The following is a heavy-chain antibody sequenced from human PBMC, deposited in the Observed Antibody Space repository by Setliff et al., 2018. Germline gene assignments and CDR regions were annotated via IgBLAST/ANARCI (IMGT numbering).Heavy chain of an antibody. D-gene: IGHD5-18*01. V-gene: IGHV1-69*05. J-gene: IGHJ6*03. CDR3: VREGVDTRSSTDYRYYMDV. CDR2: IIPFFATT. CDR1: GYNFITFG. Sequence: GASVKVSCKTSGYNFITFGISWVRQAPGQGLEWMGGIIPFFATTDYSQKFQGRVTIITDESTSTAFMQLSSLRSEDTAVYYCVREGVDTRSSTDYRYYMDVWGTGTTVTVSS.